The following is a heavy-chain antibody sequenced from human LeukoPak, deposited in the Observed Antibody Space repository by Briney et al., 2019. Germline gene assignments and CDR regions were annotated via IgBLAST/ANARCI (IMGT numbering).Heavy chain of an antibody. CDR1: GGSIRSYY. CDR2: IYYSGST. J-gene: IGHJ3*02. CDR3: ARWEGAFDI. V-gene: IGHV4-59*01. D-gene: IGHD1-26*01. Sequence: SETLSLTCTVSGGSIRSYYWSWIRQPPGKGLEWIGYIYYSGSTDYNPSLKSRVTISVDTSKNQFSLKLSSVTAADTAVYYCARWEGAFDIWGQGTMVTVSS.